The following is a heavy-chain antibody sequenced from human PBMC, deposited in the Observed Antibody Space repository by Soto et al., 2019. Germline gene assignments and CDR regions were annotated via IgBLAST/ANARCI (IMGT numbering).Heavy chain of an antibody. CDR1: GGSIRSSNW. J-gene: IGHJ5*02. CDR3: ASDLNRSGGRCTMGDNCFDP. Sequence: SETLSLTCAVSGGSIRSSNWWSWVRQPPGKGLEWIGEIYHSGSTNYNPSLKSRVTISVDKSKNQFSLKLSSVTAADTAVYYCASDLNRSGGRCTMGDNCFDPWGQGTLVTVS. CDR2: IYHSGST. D-gene: IGHD2-15*01. V-gene: IGHV4-4*02.